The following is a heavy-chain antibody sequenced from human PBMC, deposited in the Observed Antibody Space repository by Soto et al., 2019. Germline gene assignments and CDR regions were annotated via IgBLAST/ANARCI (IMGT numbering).Heavy chain of an antibody. CDR1: GDSISGYY. CDR2: MYNTGST. V-gene: IGHV4-59*01. Sequence: SSETLSLTCTVSGDSISGYYWSWIRQPPGKGLEWIGYMYNTGSTVYNPSFKSRVTISVDTSKNQFSLKLNSVTAADTAVYYCAASPSFWQNYYYGAMDVWGQGTTVTVSS. CDR3: AASPSFWQNYYYGAMDV. J-gene: IGHJ6*02.